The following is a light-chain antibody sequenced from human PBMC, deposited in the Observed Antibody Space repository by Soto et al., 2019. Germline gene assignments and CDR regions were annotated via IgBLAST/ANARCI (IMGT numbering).Light chain of an antibody. CDR1: QSISSW. V-gene: IGKV1-5*03. CDR2: KST. J-gene: IGKJ1*01. Sequence: DIQMTQSPSTLSASVGDRVTITCRASQSISSWLAWYQQKPGKAPKLLIYKSTSLESEVPSRFSGSGSGTEFTLTISSLQPDACATAYYQPYNSYQSFDKGTNVEIK. CDR3: QPYNSYQS.